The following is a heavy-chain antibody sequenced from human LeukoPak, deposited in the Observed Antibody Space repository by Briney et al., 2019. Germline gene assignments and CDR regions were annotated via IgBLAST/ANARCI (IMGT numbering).Heavy chain of an antibody. Sequence: GGSLRLSCAASGFTFSSYSMNWVRQAPGKGLEWVSSISSSSYIYYADSVKGRFTISRDNAKNSLYLQMNSLRAEDTAVYYCARGRGCSSTSCYLNYFDYWGQGTLVTVSS. J-gene: IGHJ4*02. V-gene: IGHV3-21*01. D-gene: IGHD2-2*01. CDR3: ARGRGCSSTSCYLNYFDY. CDR2: ISSSSYI. CDR1: GFTFSSYS.